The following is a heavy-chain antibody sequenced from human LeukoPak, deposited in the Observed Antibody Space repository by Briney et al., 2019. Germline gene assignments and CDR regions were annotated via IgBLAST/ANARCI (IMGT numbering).Heavy chain of an antibody. CDR3: ARPLLYYYGSETYFWFDL. Sequence: PGGSLRLSCAASGFTVSSNYMSWVRQAPGKGLEWVSIIYSGGSTFYADSVKGRFTISRDNSKNTLFLQMSSLRAEDTAFYYCARPLLYYYGSETYFWFDLWGQGTLVTVSS. CDR1: GFTVSSNY. V-gene: IGHV3-53*01. D-gene: IGHD3-10*01. CDR2: IYSGGST. J-gene: IGHJ5*02.